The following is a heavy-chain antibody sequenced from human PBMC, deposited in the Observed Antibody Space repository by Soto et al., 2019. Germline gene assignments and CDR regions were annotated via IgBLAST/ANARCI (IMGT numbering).Heavy chain of an antibody. D-gene: IGHD1-1*01. CDR3: ARGSWDDVSGHYYMDV. J-gene: IGHJ6*03. V-gene: IGHV6-1*01. CDR2: TYYKSKWYY. Sequence: QVQLQQSSPGLVKPSQALSLNCDISGDSVSSNSAGWNWIRQTPSRGLEWLGRTYYKSKWYYTYAASVKSRITVSPDTSKNQFSLQLTSVTPEDTAVYYCARGSWDDVSGHYYMDVWDKGTTVTVSS. CDR1: GDSVSSNSAG.